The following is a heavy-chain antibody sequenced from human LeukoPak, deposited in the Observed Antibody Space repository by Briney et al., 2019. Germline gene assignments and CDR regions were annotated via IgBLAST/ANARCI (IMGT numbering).Heavy chain of an antibody. CDR1: GYTLTELS. D-gene: IGHD2-2*01. CDR3: ATGVVVPAAASENYYYMDV. V-gene: IGHV1-24*01. Sequence: GASVKVSCKVSGYTLTELSMHWVRHAPGKGLERMGGFDPEDGETIYAQKFQGRVTMTEDTSTDTAYMELSSLRSEDTAVYYCATGVVVPAAASENYYYMDVWGKGTTVTVS. J-gene: IGHJ6*03. CDR2: FDPEDGET.